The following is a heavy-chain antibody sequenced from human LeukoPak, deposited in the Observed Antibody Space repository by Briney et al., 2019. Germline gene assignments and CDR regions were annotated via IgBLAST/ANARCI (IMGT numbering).Heavy chain of an antibody. V-gene: IGHV3-33*01. Sequence: PGRSLRLSCAASGFTFSSYGMHWVRQAPGKGLEWVAVIWYDGSNKYYADSVKGRFTISRDNSKNTLYLQMNSLRAEDTAVYYCARVHYYGSRKMTNFYYYGMDVWGQGTTVTVSS. CDR1: GFTFSSYG. D-gene: IGHD3-10*01. J-gene: IGHJ6*02. CDR2: IWYDGSNK. CDR3: ARVHYYGSRKMTNFYYYGMDV.